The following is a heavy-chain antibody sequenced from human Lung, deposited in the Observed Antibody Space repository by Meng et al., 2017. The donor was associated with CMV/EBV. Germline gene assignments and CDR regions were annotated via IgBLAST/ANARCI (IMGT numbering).Heavy chain of an antibody. CDR3: ARLGGFLNWFDP. V-gene: IGHV4-31*03. D-gene: IGHD2-15*01. CDR1: GDAISSSAHY. CDR2: IYYSGST. Sequence: CTVSGDAISSSAHYWTWIRQHPGKGLEWIGYIYYSGSTYSNPSLKSRVTISVETSKNQFSLRLISVTAADTAVYYCARLGGFLNWFDPWGQGTLVTAPQ. J-gene: IGHJ5*02.